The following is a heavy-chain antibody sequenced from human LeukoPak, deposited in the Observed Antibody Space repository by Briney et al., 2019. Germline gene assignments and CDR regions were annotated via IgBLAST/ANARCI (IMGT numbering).Heavy chain of an antibody. CDR1: RFTFSTYA. J-gene: IGHJ4*02. V-gene: IGHV3-23*01. Sequence: SGGSLRLSCAASRFTFSTYAMSWVRQAPGKGLEWVSVIGGSGGSTYYADSVKGRFAISRDDSMNSLFLQMNSLRAEDTAIYYCAKQRRTSCYMAIDYWGQGTLVTVSS. CDR3: AKQRRTSCYMAIDY. D-gene: IGHD2-2*02. CDR2: IGGSGGST.